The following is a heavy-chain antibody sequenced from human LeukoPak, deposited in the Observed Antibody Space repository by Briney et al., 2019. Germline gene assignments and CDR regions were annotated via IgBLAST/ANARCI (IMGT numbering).Heavy chain of an antibody. J-gene: IGHJ2*01. CDR2: INPNSGGT. CDR1: GYTFTGYY. Sequence: ASAKVSCKASGYTFTGYYMHWVRQAPGQGLEWMGWINPNSGGTNYAQKFQGRVTMTRDTSISTAYMELSRLRSDDTALYFCARDYGDYAYWYFDLWGRGSLVIVSS. CDR3: ARDYGDYAYWYFDL. V-gene: IGHV1-2*02. D-gene: IGHD4-17*01.